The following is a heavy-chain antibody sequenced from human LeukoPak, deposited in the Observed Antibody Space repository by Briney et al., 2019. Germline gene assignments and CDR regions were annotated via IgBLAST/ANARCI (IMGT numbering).Heavy chain of an antibody. D-gene: IGHD1-26*01. Sequence: SETLSLTCTVSVGSLSSGSYYWSWIRQPPGKGLEWLGYIYYSGSTNYNPSLKSPVTISVDTSKNQFSLKLSSVTAADTAVYYCARDEGSYIRYRRAFDIWGQGTMVTVSS. CDR1: VGSLSSGSYY. CDR3: ARDEGSYIRYRRAFDI. V-gene: IGHV4-61*01. J-gene: IGHJ3*02. CDR2: IYYSGST.